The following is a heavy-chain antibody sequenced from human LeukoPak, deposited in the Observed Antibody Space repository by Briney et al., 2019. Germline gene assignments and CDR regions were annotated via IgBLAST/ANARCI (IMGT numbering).Heavy chain of an antibody. CDR3: ARSSSSWTNWFDP. D-gene: IGHD6-13*01. Sequence: SETLSLTCTVSGGSISSYYWSWIRQPPGKGLEWIGYIYYSGSTNYNPSLKSRVTISVDTSKNQFSLKLSSVTAADTAVYYCARSSSSWTNWFDPWGQGTLVTVSS. CDR2: IYYSGST. J-gene: IGHJ5*02. V-gene: IGHV4-59*01. CDR1: GGSISSYY.